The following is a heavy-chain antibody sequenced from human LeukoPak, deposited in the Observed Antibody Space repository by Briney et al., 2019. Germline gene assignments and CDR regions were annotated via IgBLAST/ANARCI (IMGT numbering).Heavy chain of an antibody. CDR3: ARDWRHHVDY. J-gene: IGHJ4*02. CDR2: MSSDGTNK. CDR1: GFTFSSYT. V-gene: IGHV3-30-3*01. Sequence: GGSLRLSCAASGFTFSSYTMHWVRQAPGKGLEWVAVMSSDGTNKYYADSVKGRFTISRDNSKSTLYLQMNGLRPEDTAVYYCARDWRHHVDYWGQGILVTVSS. D-gene: IGHD1-14*01.